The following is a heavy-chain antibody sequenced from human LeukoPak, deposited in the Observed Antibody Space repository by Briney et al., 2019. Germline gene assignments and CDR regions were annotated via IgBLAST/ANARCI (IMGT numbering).Heavy chain of an antibody. J-gene: IGHJ4*02. Sequence: GGSLRLSCAASGFTFSSYEMNWVRQAPGKGLEWVSYISSSGSTIYYADSVKGRFTISRDNAKNSLYLQMNSLRAEDTAVYYCARDQLPWFGGGDFDYWGQGTLVTVSS. CDR2: ISSSGSTI. CDR1: GFTFSSYE. V-gene: IGHV3-48*03. CDR3: ARDQLPWFGGGDFDY. D-gene: IGHD3-10*01.